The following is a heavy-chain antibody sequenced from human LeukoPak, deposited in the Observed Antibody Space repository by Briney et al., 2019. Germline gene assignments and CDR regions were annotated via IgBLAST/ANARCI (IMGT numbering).Heavy chain of an antibody. Sequence: GGSLRLSCAASGFTFSGSAMHWVRQASGKGLEWVGRIRSKANSYATAYAASVKGRFTISRDDSKNTAYLQMNSLKTEDTAVYYCTRRYYDFWSGPSHAFDIWGQGTMVTVSS. V-gene: IGHV3-73*01. J-gene: IGHJ3*02. CDR3: TRRYYDFWSGPSHAFDI. D-gene: IGHD3-3*01. CDR2: IRSKANSYAT. CDR1: GFTFSGSA.